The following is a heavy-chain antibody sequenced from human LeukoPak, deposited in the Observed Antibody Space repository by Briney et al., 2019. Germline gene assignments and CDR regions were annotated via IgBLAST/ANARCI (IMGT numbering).Heavy chain of an antibody. J-gene: IGHJ5*02. V-gene: IGHV3-11*01. Sequence: GGSLRLSCAASGFTFSDYYMSWLGQAPGRGLEGVSYISSSGSTIYYADSVKGRFTISRDNAKNSLYLQMNSLRAEDTAVYYCARVRCGGDCYSYGWFDPWGQGTLVTVSS. D-gene: IGHD2-21*02. CDR3: ARVRCGGDCYSYGWFDP. CDR1: GFTFSDYY. CDR2: ISSSGSTI.